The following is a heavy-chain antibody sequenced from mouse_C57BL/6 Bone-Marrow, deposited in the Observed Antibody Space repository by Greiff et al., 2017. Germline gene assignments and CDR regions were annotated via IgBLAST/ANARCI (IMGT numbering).Heavy chain of an antibody. CDR1: GYTFTSYT. Sequence: QVQLQQSGAELARPGASVKMSCKASGYTFTSYTMHWVKQRPGPGLEWIGYINPSSGYTKSNQKFKDKATLTADKSSSTAYLQLSSLTAEDSAVYYCARSFRRAMDDWGQGTSVTVSS. CDR3: ARSFRRAMDD. CDR2: INPSSGYT. V-gene: IGHV1-4*01. J-gene: IGHJ4*01.